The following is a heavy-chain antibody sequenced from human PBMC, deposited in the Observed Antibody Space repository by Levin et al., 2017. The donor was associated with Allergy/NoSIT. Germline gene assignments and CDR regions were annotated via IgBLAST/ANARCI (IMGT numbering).Heavy chain of an antibody. J-gene: IGHJ4*02. V-gene: IGHV3-7*01. Sequence: GESLKISCAASGFTFSSYWMSWVRQAPGKGLEWVANIKQDGSEKYYVDSVKGRFTISRDNAKNSLYLQMNSLRAEDTAVYYCARGRWDCTGGVCYAYFDYWGQGTLVTVSS. D-gene: IGHD2-8*02. CDR2: IKQDGSEK. CDR1: GFTFSSYW. CDR3: ARGRWDCTGGVCYAYFDY.